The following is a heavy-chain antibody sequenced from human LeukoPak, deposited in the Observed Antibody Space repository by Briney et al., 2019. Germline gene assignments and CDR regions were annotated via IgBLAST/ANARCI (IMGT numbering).Heavy chain of an antibody. CDR2: LYSGGST. J-gene: IGHJ1*01. D-gene: IGHD3-22*01. V-gene: IGHV3-53*01. Sequence: PGGSLRLSCAASGFTVSRNYMSWVRQAPGKGLEGVSVLYSGGSTNYADSVKGRFTISRDNSKNTLYLQMNSLRAEDTAVYYCARVRDYYDSRGYYFEYFDHWGQGTLVTVSS. CDR1: GFTVSRNY. CDR3: ARVRDYYDSRGYYFEYFDH.